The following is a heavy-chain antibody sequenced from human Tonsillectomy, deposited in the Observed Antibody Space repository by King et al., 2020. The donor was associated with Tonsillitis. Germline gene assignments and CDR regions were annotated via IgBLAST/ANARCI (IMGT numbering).Heavy chain of an antibody. D-gene: IGHD3-22*01. V-gene: IGHV4-31*03. Sequence: QLQESGPGLVKPSQTLSLTCTVSGGSISSGGYHWSWIRQHPGKGLEWIGYIYYSGSTYYNPSLKSRVTISVDTSKNQFSLKLSSVTAADTAVYYCARERYYYDSSGYSAVDYWGQGTLAT. CDR2: IYYSGST. J-gene: IGHJ4*02. CDR1: GGSISSGGYH. CDR3: ARERYYYDSSGYSAVDY.